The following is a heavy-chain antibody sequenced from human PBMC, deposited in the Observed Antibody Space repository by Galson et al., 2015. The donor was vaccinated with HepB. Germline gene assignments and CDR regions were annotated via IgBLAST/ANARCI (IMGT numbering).Heavy chain of an antibody. CDR1: GFTFSDYH. CDR2: ITRTSSDR. Sequence: SLRLSCAASGFTFSDYHMSWVRQAPGKGLEWVSCITRTSSDRKYADSVKGRFTISRDNAKNSLYLQMNSLRVEDSAVYFCARGMTTVTHWGQGTLVTVSS. V-gene: IGHV3-11*06. J-gene: IGHJ4*02. CDR3: ARGMTTVTH. D-gene: IGHD4-17*01.